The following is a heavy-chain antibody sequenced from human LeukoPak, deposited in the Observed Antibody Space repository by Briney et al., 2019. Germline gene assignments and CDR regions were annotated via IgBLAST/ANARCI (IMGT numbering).Heavy chain of an antibody. CDR2: ISSSGGYI. J-gene: IGHJ3*02. CDR1: GFVFTTYG. V-gene: IGHV3-21*01. CDR3: AGGASDFDI. D-gene: IGHD1-26*01. Sequence: GGSLRLSCAASGFVFTTYGMNWVRQAPGEGLEWVSSISSSGGYIYYADSVKGRFTISRDNAKNSLYLQMNSLRDEDTAVYYCAGGASDFDIWGQGTMVTVSS.